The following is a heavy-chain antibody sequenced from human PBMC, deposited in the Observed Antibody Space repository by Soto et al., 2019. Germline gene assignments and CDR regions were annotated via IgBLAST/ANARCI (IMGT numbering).Heavy chain of an antibody. D-gene: IGHD5-12*01. CDR1: GGSVSSGDYY. V-gene: IGHV4-30-4*01. J-gene: IGHJ5*02. CDR2: IYSSGGT. CDR3: PRAYSGFVSDNFAP. Sequence: SETLSLTCTVSGGSVSSGDYYWSWIRQPPGKGLEWIGYIYSSGGTHYNPSLKGRITMSVDTSENHFSLKLSSVTAADTAVYYCPRAYSGFVSDNFAPGGQEPLVTASS.